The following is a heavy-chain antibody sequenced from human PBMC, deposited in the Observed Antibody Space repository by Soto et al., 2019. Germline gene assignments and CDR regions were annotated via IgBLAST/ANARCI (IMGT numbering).Heavy chain of an antibody. J-gene: IGHJ6*02. CDR3: ARARYKWLHPYYYGMDV. CDR2: IHYSGST. Sequence: QVQLQESGPGLVKPSETLSLTCTVSGGSISSYYWSWIRQSPGKGLEWIGYIHYSGSTKSNPSLKRRGTKSVDTSRNKISLKLRSVTAADSAVYFCARARYKWLHPYYYGMDVWGQGTTITVSS. V-gene: IGHV4-59*01. CDR1: GGSISSYY. D-gene: IGHD1-1*01.